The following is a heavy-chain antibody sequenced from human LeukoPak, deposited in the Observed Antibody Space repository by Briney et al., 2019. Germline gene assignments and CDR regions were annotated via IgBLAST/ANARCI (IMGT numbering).Heavy chain of an antibody. CDR3: RSQRWLQSSLDY. D-gene: IGHD5-24*01. CDR2: IKSKTDGGTT. V-gene: IGHV3-15*01. Sequence: GGSLRLSCAASGFTFSNAWMSWVRQAPGKGLEWVGRIKSKTDGGTTDYAAPVKGRFTISRDDSKNTLYLQMNSLKTEDTAVYYCRSQRWLQSSLDYWGQGTLVTVSS. CDR1: GFTFSNAW. J-gene: IGHJ4*02.